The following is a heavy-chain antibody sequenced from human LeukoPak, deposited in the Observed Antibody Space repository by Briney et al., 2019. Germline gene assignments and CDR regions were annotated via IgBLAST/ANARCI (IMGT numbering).Heavy chain of an antibody. CDR2: IYPGGSET. V-gene: IGHV5-51*01. Sequence: GESLKISCKGSGYSFTGHWIAWVRQMPGKGLEWMGIIYPGGSETRYDPSFQGQVTISADSSTSTAYLQWSSLRASDTAMYYCARASRDGYNQNFDHWGQGTLVTVSS. J-gene: IGHJ4*02. D-gene: IGHD5-24*01. CDR3: ARASRDGYNQNFDH. CDR1: GYSFTGHW.